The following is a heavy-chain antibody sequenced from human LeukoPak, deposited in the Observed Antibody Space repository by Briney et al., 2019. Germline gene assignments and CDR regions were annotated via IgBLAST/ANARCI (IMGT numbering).Heavy chain of an antibody. J-gene: IGHJ4*02. CDR3: AKTRTYYYGSSAKDY. CDR2: IRYDGSNK. CDR1: GFTFSSYG. Sequence: PGGSLRLSCAASGFTFSSYGMHWVRQAPGKGLEWVAFIRYDGSNKYYADSVKGRFTISRDNSKNTLYLQMNSLRAEDTAVYYCAKTRTYYYGSSAKDYWGQGTLVTVSS. D-gene: IGHD3-22*01. V-gene: IGHV3-30*02.